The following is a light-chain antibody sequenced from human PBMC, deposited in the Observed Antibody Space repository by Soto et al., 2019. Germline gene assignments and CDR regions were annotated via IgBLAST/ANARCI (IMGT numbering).Light chain of an antibody. CDR1: QSSGRW. CDR3: QKYKSDPWT. J-gene: IGKJ1*01. V-gene: IGKV1-5*01. Sequence: DIQITQSPTTLSASLGDGVTITCLDSQSSGRWLAWYQQKPGKARNLMIYDASNFKSGVPSRFSGSGSGTEFPLTISSLQPEDVATYYCQKYKSDPWTFGQGTKVDI. CDR2: DAS.